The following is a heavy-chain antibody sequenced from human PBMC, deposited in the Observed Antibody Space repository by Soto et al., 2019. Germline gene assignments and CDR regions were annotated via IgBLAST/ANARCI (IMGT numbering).Heavy chain of an antibody. Sequence: SETLSLTCAVYGGSFSGYYWSWIRQPPGKGLEWIGEINHSGSTNYNPSLKSRVTISVDTSKNQFSLELSSVTAADTAVYYCARGGKYDYVWGSYRYDAFDIWGQGTMVTVSS. D-gene: IGHD3-16*02. V-gene: IGHV4-34*01. CDR1: GGSFSGYY. CDR3: ARGGKYDYVWGSYRYDAFDI. CDR2: INHSGST. J-gene: IGHJ3*02.